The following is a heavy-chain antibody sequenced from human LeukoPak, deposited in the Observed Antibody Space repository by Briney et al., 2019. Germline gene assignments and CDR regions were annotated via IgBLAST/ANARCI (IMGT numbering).Heavy chain of an antibody. V-gene: IGHV3-7*04. CDR2: IKQDGGDK. CDR1: GFTFSTYW. Sequence: GGSLRLSCAASGFTFSTYWMSWVRQAPGKGLEWVANIKQDGGDKYFVDSVKGRFTISRDNAKNSLYLQMNSLGAEDTAVYYCARLHSGDGFDVWGQGTMVTVSS. CDR3: ARLHSGDGFDV. D-gene: IGHD1-14*01. J-gene: IGHJ3*01.